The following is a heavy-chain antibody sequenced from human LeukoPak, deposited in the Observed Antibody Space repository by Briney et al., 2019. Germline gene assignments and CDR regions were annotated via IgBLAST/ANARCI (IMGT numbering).Heavy chain of an antibody. CDR1: GGTFSSYA. CDR3: AREGRSGWTDGDLKFDY. J-gene: IGHJ4*02. Sequence: ASVKVSCKASGGTFSSYAISWVRQAPEQGLEWMGGIIPIFGTANYAQKFQGRVTITADESTSTAYMELSSLRSEDTAVYYCAREGRSGWTDGDLKFDYWGQGTLVTVSS. CDR2: IIPIFGTA. D-gene: IGHD6-19*01. V-gene: IGHV1-69*13.